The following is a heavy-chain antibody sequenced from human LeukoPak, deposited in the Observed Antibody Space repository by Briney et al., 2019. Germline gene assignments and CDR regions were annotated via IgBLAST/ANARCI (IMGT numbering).Heavy chain of an antibody. CDR1: GFTFSSYG. J-gene: IGHJ3*02. CDR3: AKLLSGPLHRRVAAAGGAFDI. D-gene: IGHD6-25*01. V-gene: IGHV3-33*06. CDR2: IWYDGSNE. Sequence: PGRSLRLSCAASGFTFSSYGMHWVRQAPGKGLEWVAIIWYDGSNEYYADSVKGRFTISRDNSKNTLYLQMNSLRAEDTAVYYCAKLLSGPLHRRVAAAGGAFDIWGQGTMVTVSS.